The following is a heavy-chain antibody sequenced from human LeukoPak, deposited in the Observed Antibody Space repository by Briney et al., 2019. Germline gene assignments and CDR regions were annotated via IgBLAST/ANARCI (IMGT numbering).Heavy chain of an antibody. CDR3: ARVTPNCNVALDY. V-gene: IGHV1-8*01. CDR1: GYTFTSYD. Sequence: ASVKDSFKASGYTFTSYDINWVRQATGQGLEWMGWMNPNSGNTAYAQKFQARVTITRNTSMSTAYMELRSLRSEDTAVYFCARVTPNCNVALDYWGQGTLVTVSS. CDR2: MNPNSGNT. J-gene: IGHJ4*02. D-gene: IGHD1-1*01.